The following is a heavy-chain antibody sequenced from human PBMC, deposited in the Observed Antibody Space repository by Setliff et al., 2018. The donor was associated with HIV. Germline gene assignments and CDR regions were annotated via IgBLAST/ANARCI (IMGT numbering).Heavy chain of an antibody. CDR3: ARATEGYDQDDLNPYGMDA. V-gene: IGHV1-69*05. D-gene: IGHD5-12*01. J-gene: IGHJ6*02. CDR2: IIPIFGTA. CDR1: GGTFSSYA. Sequence: GASVKVSCKASGGTFSSYAISWVRQAPGQGLEWMGGIIPIFGTANYAQKFQGRVTITTDESTSTAYMELSSLRSEDTAVYYCARATEGYDQDDLNPYGMDAWGQGTTVTVSS.